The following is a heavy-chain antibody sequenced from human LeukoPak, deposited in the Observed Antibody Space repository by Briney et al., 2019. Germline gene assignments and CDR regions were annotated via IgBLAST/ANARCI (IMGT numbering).Heavy chain of an antibody. CDR3: AAEDDGDFDY. D-gene: IGHD3-16*01. J-gene: IGHJ4*02. CDR2: INPNSGGT. V-gene: IGHV1-2*06. Sequence: GASVKVSCKASGGTFSSYAISWVRQAPGQGLEWMGRINPNSGGTNYAQKFQGRVTMTRDTSISTAYMELSRLRSDDTAVYYCAAEDDGDFDYWGQGTLVTVSS. CDR1: GGTFSSYA.